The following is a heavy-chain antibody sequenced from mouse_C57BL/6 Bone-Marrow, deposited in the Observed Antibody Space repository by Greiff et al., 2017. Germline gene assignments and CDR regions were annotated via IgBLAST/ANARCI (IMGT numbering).Heavy chain of an antibody. CDR1: GYTFTDYE. CDR3: TQGDMDY. D-gene: IGHD2-13*01. V-gene: IGHV1-15*01. Sequence: QVQLQQSGAELVRPGASVTLSCKASGYTFTDYEMHWVKQTPVHGLEWIGAIDPETGGTAYNQKFKGKAILTVDKSSSTAYMELRSLTSEDSAVYYCTQGDMDYWGQGTSVTVSS. J-gene: IGHJ4*01. CDR2: IDPETGGT.